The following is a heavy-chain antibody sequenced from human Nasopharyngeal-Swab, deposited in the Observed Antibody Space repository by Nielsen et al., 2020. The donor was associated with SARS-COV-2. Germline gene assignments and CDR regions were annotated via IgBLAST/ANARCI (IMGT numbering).Heavy chain of an antibody. Sequence: GESLKISCAASGFTFSSFAMSWVRQAPGKGLEWVSAFSGSGGSTYYADSVKGRFTISRDNSNNTLYLQMNSLRAEDTAVYYCAKHCWESGYYDFWSGYYTGPSGIDYWGQGTLVTVSP. D-gene: IGHD3-3*01. V-gene: IGHV3-23*01. CDR1: GFTFSSFA. J-gene: IGHJ4*02. CDR2: FSGSGGST. CDR3: AKHCWESGYYDFWSGYYTGPSGIDY.